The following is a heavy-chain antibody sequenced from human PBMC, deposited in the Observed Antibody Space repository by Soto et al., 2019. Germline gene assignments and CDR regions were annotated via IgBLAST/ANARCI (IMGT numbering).Heavy chain of an antibody. CDR2: MNPNSGNT. Sequence: QVQLVQSGAEVKKPGASVKVSCKASGYSFTSYDINWVRQATGQGLEWMGWMNPNSGNTAYAQKFQGRVTMTRNTSLRTASMELSSLGSEDTAGDRGAGERSGGGGNWFDPWGQGTLVTVSS. J-gene: IGHJ5*02. D-gene: IGHD3-10*01. CDR3: AGERSGGGGNWFDP. CDR1: GYSFTSYD. V-gene: IGHV1-8*01.